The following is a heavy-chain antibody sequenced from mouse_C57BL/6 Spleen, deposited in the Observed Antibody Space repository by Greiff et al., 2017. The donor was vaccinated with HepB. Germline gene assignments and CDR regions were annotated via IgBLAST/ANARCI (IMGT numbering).Heavy chain of an antibody. Sequence: EVQLQQSGPELVKPGASVKISCKASGYTFTDYYMNWVKQSHGKSLEWIGDINPNNGGTSYNQKFKGKATLTVDKSSSTAYMEPRSLTSEDSAVYYCARRLYGNSFDYWGQGTTLTVSS. CDR2: INPNNGGT. J-gene: IGHJ2*01. CDR1: GYTFTDYY. V-gene: IGHV1-26*01. CDR3: ARRLYGNSFDY. D-gene: IGHD2-1*01.